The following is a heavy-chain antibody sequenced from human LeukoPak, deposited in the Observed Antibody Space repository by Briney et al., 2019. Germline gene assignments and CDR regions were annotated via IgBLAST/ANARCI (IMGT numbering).Heavy chain of an antibody. J-gene: IGHJ6*03. CDR2: IYVTGST. D-gene: IGHD3-22*01. CDR1: GGSIINYY. V-gene: IGHV4-4*07. Sequence: PSETLSLTCTVSGGSIINYYWSWIRQPAGTGLEWVGRIYVTGSTIYNPSLQSRLSMSVDTSKNQFSLRLTSVTAADTAVYYCARLEYYDSTGYSPGYYMDVWGKGITVTVSS. CDR3: ARLEYYDSTGYSPGYYMDV.